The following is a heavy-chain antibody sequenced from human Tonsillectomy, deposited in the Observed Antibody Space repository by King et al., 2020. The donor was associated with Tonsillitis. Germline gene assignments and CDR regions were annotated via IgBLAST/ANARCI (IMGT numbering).Heavy chain of an antibody. V-gene: IGHV4-39*01. J-gene: IGHJ4*02. Sequence: VQLQESGPGLVKPSETLSLTCTVSGGSISSSSYYWGWIRQPPGKGLEWIGSIYYSGSTYYNPSLKSRVTISVDTSKNQFSLKLSSVTAADTAVYYCARSLARGWYVGWGQGTLVTVSS. CDR3: ARSLARGWYVG. D-gene: IGHD6-19*01. CDR2: IYYSGST. CDR1: GGSISSSSYY.